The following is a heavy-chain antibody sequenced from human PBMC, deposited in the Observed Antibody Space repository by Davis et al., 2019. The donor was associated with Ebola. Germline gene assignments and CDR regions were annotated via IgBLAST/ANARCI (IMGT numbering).Heavy chain of an antibody. D-gene: IGHD1-26*01. CDR2: IYYSGST. CDR3: ARAGIVGATPFDY. Sequence: PSETLSLTCTVSGGSISSGGYYWSWIRQHPGKGLEWIGYIYYSGSTNYNPSPKSRVTISLDTSKNQFSLILSSVTAADTAVYYCARAGIVGATPFDYWGQGTLVTVSS. V-gene: IGHV4-61*08. J-gene: IGHJ4*02. CDR1: GGSISSGGYY.